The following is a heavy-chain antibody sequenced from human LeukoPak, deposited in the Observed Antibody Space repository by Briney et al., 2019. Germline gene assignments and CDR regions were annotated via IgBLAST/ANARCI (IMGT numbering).Heavy chain of an antibody. CDR3: ARDGVLGISY. CDR2: IYYSGST. D-gene: IGHD2-8*01. CDR1: GGSISSYY. V-gene: IGHV4-30-4*08. J-gene: IGHJ4*02. Sequence: SETLSLTCTVSGGSISSYYWSWIRQPPGKGLGWIGYIYYSGSTYYNPSLKSRVTISVDASKNQFSLKLSSVTAADTAVYYCARDGVLGISYWGQGTLVTVSS.